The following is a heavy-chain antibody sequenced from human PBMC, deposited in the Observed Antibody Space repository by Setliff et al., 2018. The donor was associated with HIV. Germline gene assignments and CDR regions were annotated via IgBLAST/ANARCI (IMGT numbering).Heavy chain of an antibody. CDR3: ARGVIRGVISQGGLDY. CDR1: GFTFTTYA. CDR2: INAANGKT. V-gene: IGHV1-3*01. J-gene: IGHJ4*02. D-gene: IGHD3-10*01. Sequence: ASVKVSCKASGFTFTTYAVHWVRQAPGQRPEWMGWINAANGKTRYPQRFEAKVTITMDTGASTAYMELNSLRSEDSAVFYCARGVIRGVISQGGLDYWGPGTLVTVSS.